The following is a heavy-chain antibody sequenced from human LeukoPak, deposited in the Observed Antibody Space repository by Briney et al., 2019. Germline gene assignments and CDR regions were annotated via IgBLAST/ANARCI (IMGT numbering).Heavy chain of an antibody. CDR2: INHSGST. V-gene: IGHV4-34*01. J-gene: IGHJ4*02. CDR3: ARGWGRGEAAANY. D-gene: IGHD6-13*01. Sequence: PSETLSLTCAVYGGSFSGYYWSWIRQPPGKGLEWIGEINHSGSTNYNPSLKSRVTISVDTSKNQFSLKLSSVTAADTAAYYCARGWGRGEAAANYWGQGTLVTVSS. CDR1: GGSFSGYY.